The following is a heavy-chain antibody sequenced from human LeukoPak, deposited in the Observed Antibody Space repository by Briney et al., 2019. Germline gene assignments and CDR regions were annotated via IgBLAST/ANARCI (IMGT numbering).Heavy chain of an antibody. V-gene: IGHV4-39*07. Sequence: SETLSLTCTVSGGSISSPSYYWGWIRQPPGKGLEWIGEINHSGSTNHNPSLKSRVTISVDTSKNQFSLKLSSVTAADTAVYYCARFSVVVPAARGNWFDPWGQGTLVTVSS. CDR1: GGSISSPSYY. D-gene: IGHD2-2*01. CDR2: INHSGST. CDR3: ARFSVVVPAARGNWFDP. J-gene: IGHJ5*02.